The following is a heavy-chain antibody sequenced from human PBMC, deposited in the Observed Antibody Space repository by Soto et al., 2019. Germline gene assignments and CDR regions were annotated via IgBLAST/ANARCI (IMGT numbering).Heavy chain of an antibody. D-gene: IGHD6-19*01. V-gene: IGHV4-59*01. CDR1: GESMSTYY. J-gene: IGHJ4*02. CDR2: IYNGGTT. CDR3: VQTTGWPGFDF. Sequence: SETLSLTCTVSGESMSTYYWSWVRQSPGKGLEWIGNIYNGGTTNYNPSLKSRVAIFVDTSKNQLSVNLTSMTAADTAIYYCVQTTGWPGFDFWGQGILVTVSS.